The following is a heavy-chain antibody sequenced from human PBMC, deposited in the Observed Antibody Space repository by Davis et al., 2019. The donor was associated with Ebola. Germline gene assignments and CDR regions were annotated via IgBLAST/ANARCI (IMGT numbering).Heavy chain of an antibody. V-gene: IGHV3-30*02. CDR1: GFTFNYYG. CDR2: IPYDASNQ. J-gene: IGHJ4*02. Sequence: GESLKISCAASGFTFNYYGMHWVRQAPGKGLEWLAFIPYDASNQYHADSVKGRFFISRDNSKNTLSLQMNSLRVEDTAVYYCAKRVSGSYGFGDSWGQGTLVTVSS. CDR3: AKRVSGSYGFGDS. D-gene: IGHD1-26*01.